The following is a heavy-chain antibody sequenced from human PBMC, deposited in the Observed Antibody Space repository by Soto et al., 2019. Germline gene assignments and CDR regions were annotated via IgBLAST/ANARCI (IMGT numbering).Heavy chain of an antibody. J-gene: IGHJ4*02. V-gene: IGHV3-7*03. D-gene: IGHD2-2*02. CDR3: ARGGGDCSSTSCYKGDGSGYDRTFAY. Sequence: EVQLVESGGGLVQPGGSLRLSCAASGFTFSSYWMSWVRQAPGKGLEWVANMKQAGSEKYYVDSVKGRFTISRDNTKNSLSLQMNSLRAEDTAVYYCARGGGDCSSTSCYKGDGSGYDRTFAYWGQGTLVTVSS. CDR2: MKQAGSEK. CDR1: GFTFSSYW.